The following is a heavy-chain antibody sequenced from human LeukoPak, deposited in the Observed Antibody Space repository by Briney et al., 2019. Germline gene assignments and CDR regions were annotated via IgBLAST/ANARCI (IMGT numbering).Heavy chain of an antibody. D-gene: IGHD2-2*01. CDR3: AKDLVVVPRVLDY. Sequence: PGGSLRLSCAASGFTFSSYGMHWVRQAPGKGLEWVAFIRYDGSNKYYADSVKGRFTISRDNSKNTLYLQMSSLRAEGTAVYYCAKDLVVVPRVLDYWGQGTLVTVSS. V-gene: IGHV3-30*02. CDR2: IRYDGSNK. CDR1: GFTFSSYG. J-gene: IGHJ4*02.